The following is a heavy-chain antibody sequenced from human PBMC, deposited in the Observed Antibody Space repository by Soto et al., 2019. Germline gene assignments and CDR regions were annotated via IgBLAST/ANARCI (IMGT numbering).Heavy chain of an antibody. D-gene: IGHD5-12*01. J-gene: IGHJ6*02. V-gene: IGHV4-39*02. CDR1: GGSISSSSYY. CDR2: IYYSGST. CDR3: ARDGYNRHYYYGMDV. Sequence: QLQLQESGPGLVKPSETLSLTCTVSGGSISSSSYYWGWIRQPPGKGLEWIGSIYYSGSTYYNPSLKSRVTISVDTSKNQFSLKLSSVTAADTAVYYCARDGYNRHYYYGMDVWGQGTTVTVSS.